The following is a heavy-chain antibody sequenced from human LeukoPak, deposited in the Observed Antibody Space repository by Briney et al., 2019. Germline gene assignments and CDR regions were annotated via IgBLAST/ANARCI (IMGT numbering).Heavy chain of an antibody. D-gene: IGHD3-3*01. CDR2: IYTSGST. CDR3: ARVIRFLEWIDAFDI. Sequence: SETLSLTCTVSGGSISSYYWSWIRQPAGKGLEWIGRIYTSGSTYYNPSLKSRVTISVDRSKNQFSLKLSSVTAADTAVYYCARVIRFLEWIDAFDIWGQGTMVTVSS. V-gene: IGHV4-4*07. CDR1: GGSISSYY. J-gene: IGHJ3*02.